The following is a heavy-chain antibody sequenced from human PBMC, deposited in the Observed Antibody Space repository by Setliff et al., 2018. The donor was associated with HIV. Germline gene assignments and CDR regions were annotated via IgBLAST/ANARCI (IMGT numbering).Heavy chain of an antibody. CDR1: GYTFTSVD. D-gene: IGHD1-26*01. Sequence: SVKVSCKASGYTFTSVDINWVRQAPGQGLEWMGGIMPIFGTANYAQKFQGRVTIIADASTNTVNMELSSLRSEDTAVYYCARGVDGSYRKFFDNWGQGTLVTVSS. V-gene: IGHV1-69*13. CDR2: IMPIFGTA. J-gene: IGHJ4*02. CDR3: ARGVDGSYRKFFDN.